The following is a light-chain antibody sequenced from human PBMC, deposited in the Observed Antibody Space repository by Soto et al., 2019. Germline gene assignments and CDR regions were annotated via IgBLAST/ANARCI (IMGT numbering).Light chain of an antibody. CDR2: GES. CDR3: QQYGDSPWT. CDR1: PIVSSSY. V-gene: IGKV3-20*01. J-gene: IGKJ1*01. Sequence: IVLTQCPGTLSLCPGERGTRCCRASPIVSSSYLAWYQQNPGQAPRPIFYGESDWAMGIPDRFRGSGSGTDFTLTISRLEPEDFAVYYCQQYGDSPWTFGQGTKVDIK.